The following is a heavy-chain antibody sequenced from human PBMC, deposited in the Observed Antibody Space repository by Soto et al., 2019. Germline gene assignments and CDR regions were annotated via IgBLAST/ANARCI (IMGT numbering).Heavy chain of an antibody. CDR2: IYYSVST. Sequence: QVQLQESGPGLVKASETLSLTCTVSGGSISSYYWSWIRQPPGKGLEWIGYIYYSVSTNYNPSLKRRVTISVDTSKNQFSLKLRSVTAADTAVYYCARGYGDYVLDFWGQGTLVTVSS. V-gene: IGHV4-59*08. CDR3: ARGYGDYVLDF. CDR1: GGSISSYY. J-gene: IGHJ4*02. D-gene: IGHD4-17*01.